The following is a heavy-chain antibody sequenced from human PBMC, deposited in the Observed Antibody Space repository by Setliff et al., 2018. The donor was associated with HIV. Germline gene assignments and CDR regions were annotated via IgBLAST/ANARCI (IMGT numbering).Heavy chain of an antibody. Sequence: SETLSLTCTVSGGSISSSSYYWGWVRQPLGKGLEWIGSIYYSGSTYYNPSLKSRVTISVDTSKNQFSLKLSSVTAADAAVYYCASRVYYYDSSGYLREEGFDPWGQGTLVTVSS. CDR1: GGSISSSSYY. CDR2: IYYSGST. V-gene: IGHV4-39*01. D-gene: IGHD3-22*01. J-gene: IGHJ5*02. CDR3: ASRVYYYDSSGYLREEGFDP.